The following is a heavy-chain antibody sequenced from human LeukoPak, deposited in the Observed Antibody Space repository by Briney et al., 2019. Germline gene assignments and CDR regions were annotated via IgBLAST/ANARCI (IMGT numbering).Heavy chain of an antibody. J-gene: IGHJ4*02. D-gene: IGHD5-18*01. Sequence: SETLSLTCTVSGGSIRGTSYYLGWIRQTPGEGLEWIGGLYYSGTTYYNPSLESRVTISLDPSKNQFSLKLTPVTAADTAVYHCARDMHSFGYYFDYWGQGILVTVSS. CDR2: LYYSGTT. CDR1: GGSIRGTSYY. V-gene: IGHV4-39*07. CDR3: ARDMHSFGYYFDY.